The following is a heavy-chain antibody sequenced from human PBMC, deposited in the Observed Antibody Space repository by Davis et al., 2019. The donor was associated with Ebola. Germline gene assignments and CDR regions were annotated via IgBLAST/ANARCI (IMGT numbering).Heavy chain of an antibody. CDR1: GLSSTSPW. CDR2: IKNDGSEK. CDR3: VRLNSKDINSDY. D-gene: IGHD4-11*01. Sequence: GESLKISCAASGLSSTSPWMSWVRQAPGKGLEWVANIKNDGSEKYYADSVKGRFTISRDNTKNSLFLQMNSLRAEDTAVYYCVRLNSKDINSDYWGQGTLVTVSS. V-gene: IGHV3-7*03. J-gene: IGHJ4*02.